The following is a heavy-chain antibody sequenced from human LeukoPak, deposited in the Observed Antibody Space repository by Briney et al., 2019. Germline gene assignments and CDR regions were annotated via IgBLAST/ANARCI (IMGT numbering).Heavy chain of an antibody. Sequence: PSETLSLTCTVSGGSISSYYWSWIRQPAGKGLEWIGRIYSSGSTNYNPSLKSRVPMSVDTSRNQFSLNLTSVTAADTAVYYCGRTSPRYGGFDCWGQGTLVTVSS. CDR2: IYSSGST. J-gene: IGHJ4*02. CDR1: GGSISSYY. D-gene: IGHD4-23*01. V-gene: IGHV4-4*07. CDR3: GRTSPRYGGFDC.